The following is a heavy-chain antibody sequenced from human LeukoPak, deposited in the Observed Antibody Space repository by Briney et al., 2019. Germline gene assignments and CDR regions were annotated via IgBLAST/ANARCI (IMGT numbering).Heavy chain of an antibody. CDR2: ISSSSSYI. J-gene: IGHJ6*02. CDR1: GFTFSSYA. D-gene: IGHD3-3*01. V-gene: IGHV3-21*01. Sequence: GGSLRLSCAASGFTFSSYAMSWARQAPGKGLEWVSSISSSSSYIYYADSVKGRFTISRDNAKNSLYLQMNSLRAEDTAVYYCARDEGYYDFWSGLYYYYGMDVWGQGTTVTVSS. CDR3: ARDEGYYDFWSGLYYYYGMDV.